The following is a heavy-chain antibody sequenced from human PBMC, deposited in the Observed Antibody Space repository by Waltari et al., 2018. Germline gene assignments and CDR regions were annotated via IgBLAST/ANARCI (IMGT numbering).Heavy chain of an antibody. V-gene: IGHV3-21*01. CDR3: ARWRWRQSELDL. Sequence: EVQLVESGGGLVKPGGSLRLACAASGFSFSTYSMNWVRQALGKGLEWVSSIRTSGDSTSYADAVRGRFTISRDNAKNSLYLQMNSLRVEDTAVYYCARWRWRQSELDLWGQGTLVTVSS. CDR1: GFSFSTYS. CDR2: IRTSGDST. J-gene: IGHJ4*02. D-gene: IGHD1-26*01.